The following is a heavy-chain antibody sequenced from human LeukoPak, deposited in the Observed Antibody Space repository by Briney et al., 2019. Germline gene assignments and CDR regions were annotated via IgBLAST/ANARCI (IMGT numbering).Heavy chain of an antibody. Sequence: GRSLRLSCAASGFTFSNYGMHWVRQAPGKGLEWVAVISYDGNNKYYADSVKGRFTISRDNSKNTLYLQMNRLRAEDTAVYYCAKGKVSPLRYFDWLSPDYWGQGTLVTVSS. CDR1: GFTFSNYG. D-gene: IGHD3-9*01. CDR3: AKGKVSPLRYFDWLSPDY. V-gene: IGHV3-30*18. J-gene: IGHJ4*02. CDR2: ISYDGNNK.